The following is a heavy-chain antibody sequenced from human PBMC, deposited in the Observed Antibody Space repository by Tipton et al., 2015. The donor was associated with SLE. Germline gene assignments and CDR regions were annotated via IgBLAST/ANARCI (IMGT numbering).Heavy chain of an antibody. CDR1: GGSINSGGFY. V-gene: IGHV4-31*03. J-gene: IGHJ4*02. CDR2: IYYSGST. D-gene: IGHD7-27*01. CDR3: ARVGTGLFDY. Sequence: TLSLTCNVSGGSINSGGFYWSWIRQRPGKGLEWIGYIYYSGSTYYNPSLKSRVTISVDTSKNQFSLKLKSVTAADTAVYYCARVGTGLFDYWGQGTLVTVSS.